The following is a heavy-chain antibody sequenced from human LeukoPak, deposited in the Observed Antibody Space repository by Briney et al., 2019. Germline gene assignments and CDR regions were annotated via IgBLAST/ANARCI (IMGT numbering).Heavy chain of an antibody. D-gene: IGHD5-24*01. CDR1: GGSISNYY. CDR2: VYYTGST. CDR3: ARGAMATTPFFDY. V-gene: IGHV4-59*01. Sequence: SETLSLTCPVSGGSISNYYYGLWIRQPPGKGLEWIGYVYYTGSTNFNPSLKSRVTMSLDTSRNQFSLKLTSLTAADTAVCYCARGAMATTPFFDYWGQGTLVTVSS. J-gene: IGHJ4*02.